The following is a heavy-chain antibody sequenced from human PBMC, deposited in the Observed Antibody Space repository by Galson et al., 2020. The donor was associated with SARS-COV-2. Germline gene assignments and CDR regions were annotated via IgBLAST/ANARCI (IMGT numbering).Heavy chain of an antibody. D-gene: IGHD2-2*01. CDR2: TYYRSKWYN. CDR1: GDSVSSNSAA. CDR3: ARDRGFRGRVVPAARNYYYGMDV. J-gene: IGHJ6*02. V-gene: IGHV6-1*01. Sequence: SQTLSLTCAISGDSVSSNSAAWNWIRQSPSRGLEWLGRTYYRSKWYNDYAVSVKSRITINPDTSKNQFSLQLNSVTPEDTAVYYCARDRGFRGRVVPAARNYYYGMDVWGQGTTVTVSS.